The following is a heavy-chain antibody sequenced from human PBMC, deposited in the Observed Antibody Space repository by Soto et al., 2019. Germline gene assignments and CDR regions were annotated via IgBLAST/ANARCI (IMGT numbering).Heavy chain of an antibody. J-gene: IGHJ4*02. CDR3: AREVVVVPADQYYFDY. V-gene: IGHV3-30-3*01. CDR1: GFTFSSYA. D-gene: IGHD2-2*01. CDR2: ISYDGSNK. Sequence: LSLTCAASGFTFSSYAMHWVRQAPGKGLEWVAVISYDGSNKYYADSVKGRFTISRDNSKNTLYLQMNSLRAEDTAVYYCAREVVVVPADQYYFDYWGQGTLVTVSS.